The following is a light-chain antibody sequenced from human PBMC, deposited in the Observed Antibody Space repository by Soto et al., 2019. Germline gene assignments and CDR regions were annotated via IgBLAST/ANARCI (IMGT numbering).Light chain of an antibody. CDR1: QTVSIN. Sequence: ETIMTQSPVTLSVSPGETATLSCRASQTVSINLAWYHQKPGQAPRLLIYGASTRATGIPARFSGSGSGTEFTLTISSLQSEDFAIYYCQHYNSYSEAFGQGTKVELK. CDR2: GAS. CDR3: QHYNSYSEA. J-gene: IGKJ1*01. V-gene: IGKV3-15*01.